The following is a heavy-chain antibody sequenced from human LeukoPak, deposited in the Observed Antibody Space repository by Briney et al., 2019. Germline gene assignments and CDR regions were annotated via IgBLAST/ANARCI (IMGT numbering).Heavy chain of an antibody. CDR2: MNPNSGNT. Sequence: ASVKVSCKASGYTFTSYDINWVRQATGQGLEWMGWMNPNSGNTGYAQKFQCRVTMTRNTSISTAYMELSSLRSEDTAVYYCARAHYDILTGYLRRLSPAPIYFDYWGQGTLVTVSS. CDR1: GYTFTSYD. J-gene: IGHJ4*02. V-gene: IGHV1-8*01. CDR3: ARAHYDILTGYLRRLSPAPIYFDY. D-gene: IGHD3-9*01.